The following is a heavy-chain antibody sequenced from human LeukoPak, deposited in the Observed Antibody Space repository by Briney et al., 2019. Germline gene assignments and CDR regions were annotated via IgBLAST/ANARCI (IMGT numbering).Heavy chain of an antibody. V-gene: IGHV4-39*07. CDR1: GGSVSSTAYY. J-gene: IGHJ4*02. CDR2: INHTGST. CDR3: ARGRSLHYFDY. Sequence: SETLSLTCTVSGGSVSSTAYYWRWIRQPPGKGLEWIGEINHTGSTDYNPPLKSRVTISVDTSRNQFSLRLTSVTAADTAVYYCARGRSLHYFDYWGQGTLVTVSS.